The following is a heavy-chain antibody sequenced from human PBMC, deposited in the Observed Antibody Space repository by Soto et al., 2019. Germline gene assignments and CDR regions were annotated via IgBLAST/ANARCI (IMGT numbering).Heavy chain of an antibody. V-gene: IGHV3-48*02. Sequence: PGGSLRLSCAASGFTFSSYSMNWVRQAPGKGLEWVSYISSSSSTIYYADSVKGRFTISRDNAKNSLYLQMNSLRDEDTAVYYCARESPSAGGGTPLTWFAPWGQETLVTVSS. CDR3: ARESPSAGGGTPLTWFAP. CDR2: ISSSSSTI. J-gene: IGHJ5*02. CDR1: GFTFSSYS. D-gene: IGHD2-15*01.